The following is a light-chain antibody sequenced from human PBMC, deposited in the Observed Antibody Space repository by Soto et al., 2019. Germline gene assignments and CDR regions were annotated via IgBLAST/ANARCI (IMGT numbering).Light chain of an antibody. V-gene: IGKV1D-12*01. J-gene: IGKJ5*01. CDR2: AAS. CDR3: QQAYSFTIT. CDR1: QGISKG. Sequence: DLHMTQSPTSAFAFVGDRGTITFRASQGISKGLAWYQQKPGKAPKLLIYAASSLQSGVPSRLSGSGSGTEFTLTISSLQHEDFATYYCQQAYSFTITFGQGTRLEIK.